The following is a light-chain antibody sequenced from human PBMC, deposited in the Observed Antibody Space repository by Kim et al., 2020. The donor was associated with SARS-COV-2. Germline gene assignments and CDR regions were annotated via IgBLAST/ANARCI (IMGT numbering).Light chain of an antibody. CDR2: GAS. Sequence: VSPGERATLSCRASQSVSSNLAWYQQKPGQAPRLLIYGASTRATGIPARFSGSGSGTEFTLTISSLQSEDFAVYYCQQYNNWPLTFGGGAKVDIK. CDR3: QQYNNWPLT. V-gene: IGKV3-15*01. J-gene: IGKJ4*01. CDR1: QSVSSN.